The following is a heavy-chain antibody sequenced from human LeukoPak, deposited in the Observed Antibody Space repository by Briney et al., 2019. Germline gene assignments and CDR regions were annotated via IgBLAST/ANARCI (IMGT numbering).Heavy chain of an antibody. CDR1: GGSISSGGYY. Sequence: SETLSLTCTVSGGSISSGGYYWSWIRQPPGKGLEWIGYIYHSGSTYYNPSLKSRVTISVDRSKNQFSLKLSSVTAADTAVYYCARDGPEAFDIWGQGTMVTVSS. CDR2: IYHSGST. V-gene: IGHV4-30-2*01. CDR3: ARDGPEAFDI. J-gene: IGHJ3*02.